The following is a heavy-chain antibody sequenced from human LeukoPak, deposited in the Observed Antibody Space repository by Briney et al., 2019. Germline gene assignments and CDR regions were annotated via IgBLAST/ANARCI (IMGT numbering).Heavy chain of an antibody. V-gene: IGHV4-39*07. CDR1: GGSISSSSYY. CDR3: ARGMGYYYGSGNYGNYFDY. D-gene: IGHD3-10*01. J-gene: IGHJ4*02. CDR2: INHSGST. Sequence: SETLSLTCTVSGGSISSSSYYWGWIRQPPGKGLEWIGEINHSGSTDYNPSLKSRVTILVDTSMKQFSLKLTSVTAADTAVYYCARGMGYYYGSGNYGNYFDYWGQGTLVTVSS.